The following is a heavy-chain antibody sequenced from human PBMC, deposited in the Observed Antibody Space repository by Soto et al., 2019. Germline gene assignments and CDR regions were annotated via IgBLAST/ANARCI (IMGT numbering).Heavy chain of an antibody. CDR3: ARDVLATSDANDY. D-gene: IGHD1-26*01. CDR1: GFTFSSYA. CDR2: ISYDGSNK. J-gene: IGHJ4*02. V-gene: IGHV3-30-3*01. Sequence: GGSLRLSCAASGFTFSSYAMHWVRQAPGKGLEWVAVISYDGSNKYYADSVKGRFTISRDNSKNTLYLQMNSLRAEDTAVYYCARDVLATSDANDYWGQGTLVTVSS.